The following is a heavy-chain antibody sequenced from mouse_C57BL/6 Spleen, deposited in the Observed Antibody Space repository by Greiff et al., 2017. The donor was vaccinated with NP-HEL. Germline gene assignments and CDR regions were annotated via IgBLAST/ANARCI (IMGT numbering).Heavy chain of an antibody. Sequence: QVQLQQSGAELVRPGTSVKVSCKASGYAFTNYLIEWVKQRPGQGLEWIGVINPGSGGTNYNEKFKGKATLTADKSSSTAYMQLSSLTSEDSAVYFCARSWGLLEAWFAYWGQGTLVTVSA. CDR2: INPGSGGT. V-gene: IGHV1-54*01. D-gene: IGHD4-1*01. CDR3: ARSWGLLEAWFAY. J-gene: IGHJ3*01. CDR1: GYAFTNYL.